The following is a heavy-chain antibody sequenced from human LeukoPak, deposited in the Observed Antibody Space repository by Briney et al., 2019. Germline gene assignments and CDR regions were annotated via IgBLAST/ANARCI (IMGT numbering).Heavy chain of an antibody. CDR1: GFTFSDSY. CDR3: SRDPRHSDY. J-gene: IGHJ4*02. Sequence: GGSLRLSCAASGFTFSDSYMTWIRQAPGKGLELLSYISGSSSDVNYIDSVRGRFTVSRDNAKNSLYLHMNSLTVEDTAVYYCSRDPRHSDYWGQGTLVTVSS. V-gene: IGHV3-11*01. CDR2: ISGSSSDV.